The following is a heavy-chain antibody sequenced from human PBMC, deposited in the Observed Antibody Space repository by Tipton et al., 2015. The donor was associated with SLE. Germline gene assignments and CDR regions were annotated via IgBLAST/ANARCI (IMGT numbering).Heavy chain of an antibody. Sequence: SLRLSCAASGFTFDDYAMHWVRQAPGKGLEWVSGISWNSGSIGYADPVKGRFTISRDNAKNSLYLQMNSLRAEDTALYYCARVRVGATDDAFDIWGQGTMVTVSS. CDR2: ISWNSGSI. J-gene: IGHJ3*02. CDR1: GFTFDDYA. D-gene: IGHD1-26*01. V-gene: IGHV3-9*01. CDR3: ARVRVGATDDAFDI.